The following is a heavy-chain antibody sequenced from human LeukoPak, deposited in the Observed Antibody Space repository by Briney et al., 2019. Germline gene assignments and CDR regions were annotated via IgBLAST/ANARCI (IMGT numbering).Heavy chain of an antibody. CDR1: GYTFSGYY. Sequence: GASVKVSCNASGYTFSGYYMHWGRQAPGQGLEWMGWSNPNSGATNYAQTLQGRVTMTRDTSISIVYMELSRLRTDDTAVYYCARALRYDDSSGYYAYWGQGTLVTVSS. CDR3: ARALRYDDSSGYYAY. CDR2: SNPNSGAT. J-gene: IGHJ4*02. V-gene: IGHV1-2*02. D-gene: IGHD3-22*01.